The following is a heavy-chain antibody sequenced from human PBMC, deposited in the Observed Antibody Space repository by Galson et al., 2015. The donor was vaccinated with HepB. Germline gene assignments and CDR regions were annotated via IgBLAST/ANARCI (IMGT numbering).Heavy chain of an antibody. CDR3: ARLGIVGAAVEQDGEY. J-gene: IGHJ4*02. D-gene: IGHD1-26*01. V-gene: IGHV5-10-1*01. CDR1: GYSFTSYW. Sequence: QSGAEVKKPGESLRISCKGSGYSFTSYWISWVRQMSGKGLEWMGRIDPSDSYTNYSPSFQGHVTISADKSISTAYLQWSSLKASDTAMYYCARLGIVGAAVEQDGEYWGQGTLVTVSS. CDR2: IDPSDSYT.